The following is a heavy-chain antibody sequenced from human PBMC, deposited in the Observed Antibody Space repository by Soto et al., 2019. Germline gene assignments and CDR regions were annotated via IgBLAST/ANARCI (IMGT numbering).Heavy chain of an antibody. Sequence: QVQLVQSGPEVKKPGSSVKVSCKDSGYSFTSYGVIWVRQAPGQGPEWTGWISANSGNTDYAQKFRGRVTMTTETSTSTANMDLRSLRSDDTAVYYCVRDPQRNDYWGQGTLVTVSS. V-gene: IGHV1-18*04. D-gene: IGHD6-25*01. CDR2: ISANSGNT. J-gene: IGHJ4*02. CDR3: VRDPQRNDY. CDR1: GYSFTSYG.